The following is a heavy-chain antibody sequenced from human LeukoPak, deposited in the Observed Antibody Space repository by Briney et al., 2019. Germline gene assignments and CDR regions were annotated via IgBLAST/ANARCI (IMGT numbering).Heavy chain of an antibody. V-gene: IGHV3-23*01. J-gene: IGHJ4*02. CDR1: GFTFSSYA. Sequence: PGGSLRLSCAASGFTFSSYAMSWVRQAPGKGLEWVSTINDCDGSIHYADSVKGRFSVSRDNSKSTMYLQMSSLRAEDTAVYYCAKGRSGYHYWGQGTLVTVSS. CDR3: AKGRSGYHY. D-gene: IGHD5-12*01. CDR2: INDCDGSI.